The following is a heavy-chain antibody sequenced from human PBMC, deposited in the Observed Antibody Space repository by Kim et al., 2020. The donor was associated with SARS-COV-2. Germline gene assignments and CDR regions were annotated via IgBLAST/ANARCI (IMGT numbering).Heavy chain of an antibody. J-gene: IGHJ4*02. V-gene: IGHV3-9*01. D-gene: IGHD5-18*01. Sequence: ADSVKGRFTICRDNAQNSLYLQMNNLRPEDTALYYCAKDNEVYTYGHKHWVQGTLVTVSS. CDR3: AKDNEVYTYGHKH.